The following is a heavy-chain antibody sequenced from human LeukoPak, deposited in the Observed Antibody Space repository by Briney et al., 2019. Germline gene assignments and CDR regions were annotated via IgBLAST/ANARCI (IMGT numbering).Heavy chain of an antibody. V-gene: IGHV4-38-2*01. CDR2: IYHSGTT. J-gene: IGHJ6*03. Sequence: PSETLSLTCAVSGYSISSRYYWGWFRQPPGKGPEWIGCIYHSGTTYYNPSLKSRVTISVDTSKNQFSLMISSVTAADTAVYYCARQGGSNSPYYYYMDVWGKGTTVTVSS. CDR1: GYSISSRYY. CDR3: ARQGGSNSPYYYYMDV. D-gene: IGHD6-13*01.